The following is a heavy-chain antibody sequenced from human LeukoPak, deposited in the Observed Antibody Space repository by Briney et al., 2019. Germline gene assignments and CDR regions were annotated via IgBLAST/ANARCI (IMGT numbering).Heavy chain of an antibody. J-gene: IGHJ4*02. CDR3: ARSSPRWFGESPPKIPFDY. CDR2: SYTSGST. Sequence: SETLSLTCTVSGGSISSYYWSGIRQPAGKGLEWIGRSYTSGSTNYNPSLKSRVTMSVDTSKNQFSLKLSSVTAADTAVYYCARSSPRWFGESPPKIPFDYWGQGTLVTVSS. D-gene: IGHD3-10*01. V-gene: IGHV4-4*07. CDR1: GGSISSYY.